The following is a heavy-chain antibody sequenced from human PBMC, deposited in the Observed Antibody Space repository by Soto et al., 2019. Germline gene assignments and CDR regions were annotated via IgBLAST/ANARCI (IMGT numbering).Heavy chain of an antibody. CDR2: INPNSGGT. J-gene: IGHJ5*02. V-gene: IGHV1-2*02. CDR1: GYTFTGCY. CDR3: ARYPHEFWTSYWFDP. Sequence: ASVKVSCKASGYTFTGCYMHWVRQAPGQGLEWMGWINPNSGGTNYAQKFQGRVTMTRDTSTSTAYMELSRLRSDDTAVYYCARYPHEFWTSYWFDPWGQGTPVTVSS. D-gene: IGHD3-3*01.